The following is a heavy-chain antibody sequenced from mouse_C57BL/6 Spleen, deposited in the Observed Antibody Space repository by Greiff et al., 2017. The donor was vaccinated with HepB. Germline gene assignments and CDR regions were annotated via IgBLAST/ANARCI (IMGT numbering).Heavy chain of an antibody. CDR1: GFTFSDYG. D-gene: IGHD1-1*01. CDR3: ARNYYGSSPHFDY. CDR2: ISSGSSTI. Sequence: EVMLVESGGGLVKPGGSLKLSCAASGFTFSDYGMHWVRQAPEKGLEWVAYISSGSSTIYYADTVKGRFTISRDNAKNTLFLQMTSLRSEDTAMYYCARNYYGSSPHFDYWGQGTTLTVSS. V-gene: IGHV5-17*01. J-gene: IGHJ2*01.